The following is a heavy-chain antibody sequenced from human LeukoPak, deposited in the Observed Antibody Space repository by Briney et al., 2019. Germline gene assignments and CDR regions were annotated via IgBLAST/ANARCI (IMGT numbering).Heavy chain of an antibody. D-gene: IGHD3-9*01. CDR1: GFTFSSYG. CDR2: ISYDGSNK. J-gene: IGHJ4*02. Sequence: PGGSLRLSCAASGFTFSSYGMHWVRQAPGKGLEWVAVISYDGSNKYYADSVKGRFTISRDNSKNTLYLQMNSLRAEDTAVYYCAKVVYYDILTFDYWGQGTLVTVSS. V-gene: IGHV3-30*18. CDR3: AKVVYYDILTFDY.